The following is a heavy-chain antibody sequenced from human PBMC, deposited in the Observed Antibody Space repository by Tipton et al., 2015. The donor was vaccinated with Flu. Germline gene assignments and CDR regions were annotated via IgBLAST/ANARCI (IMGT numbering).Heavy chain of an antibody. CDR2: IKQDGSEH. CDR3: VGKMDY. D-gene: IGHD4-23*01. J-gene: IGHJ4*02. Sequence: SLRLSCTTSGFTFSLYWMTWVRRAPGKGLEWVANIKQDGSEHYYLDSVKGRFTISRDNAKNTLYLQMNSLRAEDTAVYYCVGKMDYWGQGTLVTVSS. CDR1: GFTFSLYW. V-gene: IGHV3-7*03.